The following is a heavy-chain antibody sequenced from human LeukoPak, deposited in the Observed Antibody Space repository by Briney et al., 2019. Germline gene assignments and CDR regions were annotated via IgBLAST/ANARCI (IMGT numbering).Heavy chain of an antibody. CDR3: ARALAGYYDSSGYSHFDY. V-gene: IGHV1-18*01. CDR2: ISAYNGNT. Sequence: ASVKVSCKASGYTFTSYGISWVRQAPGQGLEWMGWISAYNGNTNYAQKLQGRVTMTRDTSTSTVYMELSSLRSEDTAVYYCARALAGYYDSSGYSHFDYWGQGTLVTVSS. D-gene: IGHD3-22*01. J-gene: IGHJ4*02. CDR1: GYTFTSYG.